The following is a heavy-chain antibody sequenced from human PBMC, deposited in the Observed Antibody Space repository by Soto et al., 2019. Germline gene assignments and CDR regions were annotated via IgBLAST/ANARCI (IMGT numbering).Heavy chain of an antibody. Sequence: QVQLVESGGGVVQPGRSLRLSCAASGFTFSSYGMHWVRQAPGKGLEWVAVISYDGSNKYYADSVKGRFTISRDNSKNTLYLQMNSLRAEDTAVYYCAKGVANGMDVWGQGTTVTVSS. CDR1: GFTFSSYG. CDR3: AKGVANGMDV. CDR2: ISYDGSNK. V-gene: IGHV3-30*18. J-gene: IGHJ6*02.